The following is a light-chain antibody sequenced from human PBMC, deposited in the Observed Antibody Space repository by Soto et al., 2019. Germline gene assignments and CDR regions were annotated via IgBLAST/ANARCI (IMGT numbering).Light chain of an antibody. V-gene: IGKV3-20*01. CDR2: GAS. J-gene: IGKJ2*01. CDR1: QSVSSSY. CDR3: QQYGSSLYT. Sequence: EILLTQSTGTLSLSPGERATLSCRASQSVSSSYLAWYQQKPGQAPRLLIYGASSRATGIPYRFSGSGSGTDFTLTISRLEPEDFAVYYCQQYGSSLYTFGQGTKLEIK.